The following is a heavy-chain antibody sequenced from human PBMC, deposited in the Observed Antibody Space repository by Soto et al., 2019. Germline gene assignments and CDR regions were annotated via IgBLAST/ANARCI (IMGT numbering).Heavy chain of an antibody. J-gene: IGHJ4*02. V-gene: IGHV1-69*13. Sequence: SVKVSCKASGGTFSSYAINWVRQAPGQGLEWMGGIIPIFNTAKYAQKFQGRVTITADESTSTAYMELSSLRSEDTAVYYCATPKEYCSGRSCYVPFDYWGQGTLVTVPS. CDR1: GGTFSSYA. CDR3: ATPKEYCSGRSCYVPFDY. CDR2: IIPIFNTA. D-gene: IGHD2-15*01.